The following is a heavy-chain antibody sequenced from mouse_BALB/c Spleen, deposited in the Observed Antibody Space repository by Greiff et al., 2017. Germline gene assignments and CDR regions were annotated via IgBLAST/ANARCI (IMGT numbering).Heavy chain of an antibody. J-gene: IGHJ3*01. CDR3: ARDLGVRQEGCAY. CDR1: GFSLTGYG. Sequence: VQVVESGPGLVAPSQSLSITCTVSGFSLTGYGVNWVRQPPGKGLEWLGMIWGDGSTDYNSALKSRLSISKDNSKSQVFLKMNSLQTYDTARYYCARDLGVRQEGCAYWGQGTLVTVSA. CDR2: IWGDGST. V-gene: IGHV2-6-7*01. D-gene: IGHD2-14*01.